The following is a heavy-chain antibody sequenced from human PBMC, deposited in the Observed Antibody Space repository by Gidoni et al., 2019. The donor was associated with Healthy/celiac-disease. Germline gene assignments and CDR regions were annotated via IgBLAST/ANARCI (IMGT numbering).Heavy chain of an antibody. CDR1: GFTFSRYE. D-gene: IGHD3-3*01. CDR3: EREKRITIFGGVIADYYYYGMDV. V-gene: IGHV3-48*03. Sequence: EVQLVESGGGLLKPGGSLRLSCAASGFTFSRYEMNWFRQAPGKGLGCISYCRSSDSNIYYADTLKGRFTNYRENDKKEQYLKMNSLRAEDTVVYYCEREKRITIFGGVIADYYYYGMDVWGQGTTVTVSS. CDR2: CRSSDSNI. J-gene: IGHJ6*02.